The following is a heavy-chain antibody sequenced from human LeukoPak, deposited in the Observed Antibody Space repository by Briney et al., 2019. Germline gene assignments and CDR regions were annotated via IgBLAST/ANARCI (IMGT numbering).Heavy chain of an antibody. J-gene: IGHJ6*03. D-gene: IGHD4-11*01. Sequence: ASVKVSCKASGYTFTSYDINWVRQATGQGLEWMGWMNPNSGNTGYAQKFQGRVTMTRNTSISTAYMELSSLRSEDTAVYYCARGVHVTTFCYYYMDVWGKGTTVTVSS. CDR1: GYTFTSYD. CDR2: MNPNSGNT. V-gene: IGHV1-8*01. CDR3: ARGVHVTTFCYYYMDV.